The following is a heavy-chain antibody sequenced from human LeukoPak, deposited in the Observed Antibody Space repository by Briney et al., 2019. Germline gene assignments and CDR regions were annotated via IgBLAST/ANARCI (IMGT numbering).Heavy chain of an antibody. CDR3: ASNSGYGVSDY. CDR2: IIPILGIA. J-gene: IGHJ4*02. D-gene: IGHD5-12*01. V-gene: IGHV1-69*04. CDR1: GGTFSSYA. Sequence: SVKVSCKASGGTFSSYAISWVRQAPGQGLEWMGRIIPILGIANYAQKFQGRVTITADKSTSTAYMELSSLRSEDTAVYYCASNSGYGVSDYWGQGTLVTVSP.